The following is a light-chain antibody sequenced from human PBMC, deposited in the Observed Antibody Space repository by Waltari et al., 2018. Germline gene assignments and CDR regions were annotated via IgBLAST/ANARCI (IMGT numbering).Light chain of an antibody. Sequence: QSALTQPASVSGSPGQSITIPCTGTSSDVGGYYSVSWYQQHPGKAPKLMIYDVSNRPSGVSNRFSGSKSGNTASLTISGLQAEDEADYYCSSYTSSSTLVFGTGTKVTVL. J-gene: IGLJ1*01. CDR3: SSYTSSSTLV. CDR1: SSDVGGYYS. V-gene: IGLV2-14*01. CDR2: DVS.